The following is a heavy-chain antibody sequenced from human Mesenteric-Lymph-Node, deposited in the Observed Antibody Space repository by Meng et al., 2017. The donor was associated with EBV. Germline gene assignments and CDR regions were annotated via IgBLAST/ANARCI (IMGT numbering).Heavy chain of an antibody. V-gene: IGHV4-61*01. CDR2: INYSGST. CDR3: ARKSIADGFDNWFDP. D-gene: IGHD6-6*01. Sequence: QGELQGLGPGLGEPLGHLSLKWTCPCDSVSSRRYHWSWNRQAPREGLEWIGQINYSGSTNYNPSLKSRVTVSVDTSKNEFSLKLTSVNAADAAVYYCARKSIADGFDNWFDPWGQGTLVTVSS. J-gene: IGHJ5*02. CDR1: CDSVSSRRYH.